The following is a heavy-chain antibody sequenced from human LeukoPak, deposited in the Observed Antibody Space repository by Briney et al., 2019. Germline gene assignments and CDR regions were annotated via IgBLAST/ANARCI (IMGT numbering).Heavy chain of an antibody. D-gene: IGHD3-10*01. CDR2: ISSSSTTI. CDR3: ARDGGDFDY. Sequence: GGSLRLSCVASGFTFSFYSMNWVRQAPGKGLEWVSYISSSSTTIYYADSVKGRFTISRDNARNSLYLQMNSLRAEGTAVYFCARDGGDFDYWGQGTLVTVSS. J-gene: IGHJ4*02. V-gene: IGHV3-48*01. CDR1: GFTFSFYS.